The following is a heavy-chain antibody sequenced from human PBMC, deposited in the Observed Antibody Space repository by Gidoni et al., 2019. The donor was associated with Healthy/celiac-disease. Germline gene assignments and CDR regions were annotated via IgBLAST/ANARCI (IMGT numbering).Heavy chain of an antibody. Sequence: ELQLLESGGGLVQPGGSLRLACAASGFTCSSYAMSWVRQAPGKGLVLFSAISGSGGSTYYADAVKGRFTISRDNSKNTLYLQMNSLRAEDTAVYYCAKDLIAVAGEPFDYWGQGTLVTVSA. V-gene: IGHV3-23*01. CDR3: AKDLIAVAGEPFDY. D-gene: IGHD6-19*01. CDR1: GFTCSSYA. CDR2: ISGSGGST. J-gene: IGHJ4*02.